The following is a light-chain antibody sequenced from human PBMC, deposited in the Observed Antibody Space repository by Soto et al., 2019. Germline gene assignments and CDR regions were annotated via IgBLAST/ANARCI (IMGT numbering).Light chain of an antibody. V-gene: IGLV2-14*03. Sequence: SALTQPAYVSGSPGQSITISCTGTSSDVGGYNYVSWYQHHPGKAPKLIIYDVSNRPSGVSIRFSGSKSDNTASLTISGLQPEDEADYHCSSYTTSNTRQIVFGTGTKVTVL. CDR3: SSYTTSNTRQIV. J-gene: IGLJ1*01. CDR2: DVS. CDR1: SSDVGGYNY.